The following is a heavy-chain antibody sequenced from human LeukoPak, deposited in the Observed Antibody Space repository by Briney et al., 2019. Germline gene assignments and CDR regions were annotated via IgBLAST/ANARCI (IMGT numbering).Heavy chain of an antibody. CDR1: GFTFSSYA. J-gene: IGHJ4*02. V-gene: IGHV3-23*01. D-gene: IGHD6-19*01. CDR3: AKDLYESGWSSGGFDY. Sequence: QSGGSLRLSCAASGFTFSSYAMSWVRQAPGKGLEWVSAISGSGGSTYYADSVKGRFTISRDNSKNTLYLQMNSLRAEDTAVYYCAKDLYESGWSSGGFDYWGQGTLVTVSS. CDR2: ISGSGGST.